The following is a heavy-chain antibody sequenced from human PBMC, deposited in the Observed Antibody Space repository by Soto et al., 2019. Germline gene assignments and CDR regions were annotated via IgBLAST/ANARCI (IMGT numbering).Heavy chain of an antibody. Sequence: EVQLVESGGGLVQPGGSLRLSCAASGFTFSSYEMNWVRQAPGKGLEWVSYISSSGSTIYYADSVKGRFTISRDNAKNSLYLQMNSLRAEDTAVYYCARGSWYSKVGIGWFDPWGQGTLVTVSS. D-gene: IGHD4-4*01. CDR2: ISSSGSTI. CDR1: GFTFSSYE. CDR3: ARGSWYSKVGIGWFDP. J-gene: IGHJ5*02. V-gene: IGHV3-48*03.